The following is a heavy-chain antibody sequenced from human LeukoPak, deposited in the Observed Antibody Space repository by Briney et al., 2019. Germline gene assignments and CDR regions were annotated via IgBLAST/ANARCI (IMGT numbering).Heavy chain of an antibody. CDR3: EREYHGGLFDY. Sequence: GASVKPSCKASGYTFTNYYIHWVRQAPGQGLEWMGMINPGGGGTAYAQKFQGRVTMTRDTSTSTVYMEPRSLRSEDTAVYYCEREYHGGLFDYWGQGTLVTVSS. CDR2: INPGGGGT. D-gene: IGHD2-15*01. CDR1: GYTFTNYY. V-gene: IGHV1-46*01. J-gene: IGHJ4*02.